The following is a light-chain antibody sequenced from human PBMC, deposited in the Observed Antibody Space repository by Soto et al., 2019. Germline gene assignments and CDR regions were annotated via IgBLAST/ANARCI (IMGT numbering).Light chain of an antibody. V-gene: IGKV1-8*01. CDR2: KAS. CDR1: QGISSY. Sequence: AIRMTQSPSSLSASTGDRVTITCRASQGISSYLAWYQQKPGKAPKLLIYKASSLESGVPSRFSGSGSGTDFTLTISSLQPEDSGTYYCQQANSFPRTFGQGTKVDIK. J-gene: IGKJ1*01. CDR3: QQANSFPRT.